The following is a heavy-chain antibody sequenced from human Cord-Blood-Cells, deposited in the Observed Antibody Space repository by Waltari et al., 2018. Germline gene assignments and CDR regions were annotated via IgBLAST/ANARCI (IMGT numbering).Heavy chain of an antibody. Sequence: EVQLVESGGGLVKPGGSLRLSCAASGFTFSSYSMNWVRQAPGKGLEWVSSISSSSYIYYADSVKGRFTISRDNAKNSLYLQMNSLRAEDTAVYYCARPGGYSGSYYWNYWGQGTLVTVSP. CDR3: ARPGGYSGSYYWNY. V-gene: IGHV3-21*01. CDR2: ISSSSYI. J-gene: IGHJ4*02. CDR1: GFTFSSYS. D-gene: IGHD1-26*01.